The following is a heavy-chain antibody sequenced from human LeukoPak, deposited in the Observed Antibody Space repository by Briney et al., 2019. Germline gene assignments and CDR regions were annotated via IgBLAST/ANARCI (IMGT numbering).Heavy chain of an antibody. Sequence: SETLSLTCTVSGHSIINSYYWGWIRQPPGKGLEWIGSIYHSGSTYYNPSLKSRVTISVDTSKNQFSLKVNSVTAADTAVYYCARCPSARTPFDYWGQGTLVTVSS. CDR1: GHSIINSYY. CDR2: IYHSGST. V-gene: IGHV4-38-2*02. D-gene: IGHD2-15*01. J-gene: IGHJ4*02. CDR3: ARCPSARTPFDY.